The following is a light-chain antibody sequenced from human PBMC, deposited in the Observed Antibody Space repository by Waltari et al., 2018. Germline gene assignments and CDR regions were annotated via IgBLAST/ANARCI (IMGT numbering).Light chain of an antibody. CDR3: QSYDSSLSGSGV. V-gene: IGLV1-40*01. J-gene: IGLJ2*01. CDR2: GNS. Sequence: QSVLTQPPSVSGAPGQRVTISCTGISSHIGAGYVVPCYQQLPGTAPKLLIYGNSNRPSGVPDRFSGSKSGTSASLAITGLQAEDEADYYCQSYDSSLSGSGVFGGGTKLTVL. CDR1: SSHIGAGYV.